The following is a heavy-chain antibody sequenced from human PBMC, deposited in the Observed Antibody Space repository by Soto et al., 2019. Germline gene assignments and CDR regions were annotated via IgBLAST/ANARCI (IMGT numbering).Heavy chain of an antibody. CDR3: ARVVEGQLVECDY. J-gene: IGHJ4*02. D-gene: IGHD6-6*01. Sequence: QVQLVQSGAEVKKPGASVKVSCKASGYTFTSYEINWVRQATGQGLEWMGWMNPKGGITGYAQKFQGRVTMTRNTSNSTAYMELSSLRPEDTALYYCARVVEGQLVECDYWGQGTLVTVSS. V-gene: IGHV1-8*01. CDR2: MNPKGGIT. CDR1: GYTFTSYE.